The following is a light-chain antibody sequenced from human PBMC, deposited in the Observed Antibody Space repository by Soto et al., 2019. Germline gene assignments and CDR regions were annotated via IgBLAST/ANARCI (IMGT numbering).Light chain of an antibody. CDR2: DVS. Sequence: QSALTQPASVSGSPGQSITISCTGTSSDVGGYNCVPWYQQHPGKAPKLMIYDVSNRPSRVSNRFPGSKSGNTASLTISGLQAEAEAEYYCRSYTSSSTLYVFGTGTKVTVL. V-gene: IGLV2-14*01. CDR3: RSYTSSSTLYV. J-gene: IGLJ1*01. CDR1: SSDVGGYNC.